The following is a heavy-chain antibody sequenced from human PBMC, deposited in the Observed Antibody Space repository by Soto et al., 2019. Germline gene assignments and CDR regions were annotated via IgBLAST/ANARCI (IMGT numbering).Heavy chain of an antibody. J-gene: IGHJ4*02. CDR2: IIPILGTT. CDR1: GNTLSSYT. Sequence: QVQLVQSGAEVKQPGSSVKVSCKASGNTLSSYTFTWVRQAPGKGFELLGGIIPILGTTDYAQKFQGRVTITADESTTTVYMELSGLTSEDTAMYYCARGYQPMLPFDYWGQGTLVTVSS. D-gene: IGHD2-2*01. CDR3: ARGYQPMLPFDY. V-gene: IGHV1-69*01.